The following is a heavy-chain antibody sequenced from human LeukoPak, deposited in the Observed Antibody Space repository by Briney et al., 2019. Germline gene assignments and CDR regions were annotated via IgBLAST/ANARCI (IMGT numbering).Heavy chain of an antibody. CDR2: ISIGGIYI. V-gene: IGHV3-21*01. J-gene: IGHJ3*02. Sequence: GGSLRLSCAASGFTFSGYGMFWVRQAPGKGLEWISSISIGGIYIYYADSVKGRFTISRNNAKNSLYLQMNSLRADDTAAYYCTKSRSSWSDDTFDIWGQGTMVTVSS. D-gene: IGHD6-13*01. CDR1: GFTFSGYG. CDR3: TKSRSSWSDDTFDI.